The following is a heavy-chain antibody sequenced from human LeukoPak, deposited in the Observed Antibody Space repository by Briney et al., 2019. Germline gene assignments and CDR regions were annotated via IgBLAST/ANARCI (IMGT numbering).Heavy chain of an antibody. D-gene: IGHD3-22*01. CDR2: MSGSAGST. CDR1: GFTFSTYA. J-gene: IGHJ4*02. CDR3: AKGPGSGYLFYFDY. Sequence: PGGSLRLSCAASGFTFSTYAMTWVRQTPGKGLEWVSDMSGSAGSTYYADSVKGRFTISRDNSKNTLYLLMNSLRAEDTAIYYCAKGPGSGYLFYFDYWGQGTLVTVS. V-gene: IGHV3-23*01.